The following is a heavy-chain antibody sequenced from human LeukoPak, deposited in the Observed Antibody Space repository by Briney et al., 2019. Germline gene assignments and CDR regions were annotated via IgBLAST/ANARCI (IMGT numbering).Heavy chain of an antibody. V-gene: IGHV4-39*07. D-gene: IGHD1-26*01. Sequence: ASETLSLTCTVSGGSISSSSYYWGWLRQPPGKGLEWIGEIYHSGSTNYNPSLKSRVTISVDKSKNQFSLKLSSVTAADTAVYYCARESSGSYSGWGQGTLVTVSS. CDR3: ARESSGSYSG. CDR1: GGSISSSSYY. CDR2: IYHSGST. J-gene: IGHJ4*02.